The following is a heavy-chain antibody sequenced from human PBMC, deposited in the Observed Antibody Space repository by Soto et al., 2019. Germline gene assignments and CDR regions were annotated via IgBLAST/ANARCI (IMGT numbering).Heavy chain of an antibody. CDR1: GYSFTSYW. CDR2: IYPGDSDT. J-gene: IGHJ4*02. Sequence: EVQLVQSGAEVKKPGESLKISCKGSGYSFTSYWIGWVRQMPGKGLEWVGIIYPGDSDTRYSPSFQGQVTISADKSISTAYLQCNSLKASDTAMYYGERPQYDILTGYPYCFEYWGQGTLVTFSS. D-gene: IGHD3-9*01. CDR3: ERPQYDILTGYPYCFEY. V-gene: IGHV5-51*03.